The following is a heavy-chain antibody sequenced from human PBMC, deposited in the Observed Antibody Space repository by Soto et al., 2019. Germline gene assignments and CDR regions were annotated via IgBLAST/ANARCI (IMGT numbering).Heavy chain of an antibody. V-gene: IGHV4-39*01. J-gene: IGHJ6*02. CDR1: GGSISSISSY. CDR3: SRQSEFYYASGRAAPLYGMDV. Sequence: SETLSLTCTVSGGSISSISSYWGWIRQPPGKGLEWIGNVYYSGSTYSNPSLKSRLTISADTSKNQFSLKLSSVTAADTAVYFCSRQSEFYYASGRAAPLYGMDVWGQGTTVTVSS. CDR2: VYYSGST. D-gene: IGHD3-10*01.